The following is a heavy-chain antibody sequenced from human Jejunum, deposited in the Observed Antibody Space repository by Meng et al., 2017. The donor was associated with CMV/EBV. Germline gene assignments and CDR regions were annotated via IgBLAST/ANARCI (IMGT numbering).Heavy chain of an antibody. Sequence: SGFDFSSDAMRWVRQAPGKGREWMAVVSYDGTNTYHADSILGRFTVSRDNNRNTVSLQMKRVTSDDTGLYYCVRSPLSVARDFYFDHWGQGALVTVSS. CDR1: GFDFSSDA. CDR2: VSYDGTNT. J-gene: IGHJ4*02. CDR3: VRSPLSVARDFYFDH. D-gene: IGHD5/OR15-5a*01. V-gene: IGHV3-30*04.